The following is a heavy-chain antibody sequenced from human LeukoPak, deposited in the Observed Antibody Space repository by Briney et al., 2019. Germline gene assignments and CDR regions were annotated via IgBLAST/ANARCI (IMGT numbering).Heavy chain of an antibody. CDR2: IYYSGST. V-gene: IGHV4-39*01. D-gene: IGHD3-3*01. CDR3: ARVAITIFGNHQVDYYGMDV. CDR1: GGSISSSSYY. Sequence: PSETLSLTCTVSGGSISSSSYYWGWIRQPPGKGLEWIGSIYYSGSTYYNPSLKSRVTISVDTSKNQFSLKLSSVTAADTAVYYCARVAITIFGNHQVDYYGMDVWGQGTTVTVSS. J-gene: IGHJ6*02.